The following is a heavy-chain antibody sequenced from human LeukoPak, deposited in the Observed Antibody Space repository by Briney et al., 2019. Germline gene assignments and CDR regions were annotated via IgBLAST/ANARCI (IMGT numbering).Heavy chain of an antibody. J-gene: IGHJ3*02. V-gene: IGHV4-38-2*02. CDR3: ARFLSLSISAFDI. CDR1: GYSISSGYY. D-gene: IGHD2/OR15-2a*01. Sequence: PSETLSLTCTVSGYSISSGYYWGWIRQPPGKGLEWIGSIYHSGRTFYNPSLKSRVTISVDTSKNQFSLKLSSVTAADTAVYYCARFLSLSISAFDIWGQGTMVTVSS. CDR2: IYHSGRT.